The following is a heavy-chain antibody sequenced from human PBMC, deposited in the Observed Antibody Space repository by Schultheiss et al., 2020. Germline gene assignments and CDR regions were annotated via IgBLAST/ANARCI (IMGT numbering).Heavy chain of an antibody. CDR3: APPAVVLAATTY. V-gene: IGHV3-30*03. CDR2: ISKDGSYK. J-gene: IGHJ4*02. Sequence: GGSLRLSCGASGFSFSSYGMLWVRQAPGKGLEWVAFISKDGSYKSYTESMKGRFTISRDNSKNTLYLQMNSLRAEDTAVYYCAPPAVVLAATTYWGQGTLVTVAS. D-gene: IGHD2-15*01. CDR1: GFSFSSYG.